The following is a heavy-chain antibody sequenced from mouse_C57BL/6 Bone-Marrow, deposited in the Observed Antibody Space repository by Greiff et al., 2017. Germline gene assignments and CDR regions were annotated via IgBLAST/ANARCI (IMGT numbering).Heavy chain of an antibody. CDR1: GYTFTSYW. J-gene: IGHJ4*01. CDR2: IDPSDSYT. Sequence: QFQLQQPGAELVMPGASVKLSCKASGYTFTSYWMHWVKQRPGQGLEWIGEIDPSDSYTNYNQKFKGKSTLTVDKSSRTAYMQLSSLTSEYSAVYYCARTPFYDYDWYYAMDYWGQGTSVTVSS. V-gene: IGHV1-69*01. CDR3: ARTPFYDYDWYYAMDY. D-gene: IGHD2-4*01.